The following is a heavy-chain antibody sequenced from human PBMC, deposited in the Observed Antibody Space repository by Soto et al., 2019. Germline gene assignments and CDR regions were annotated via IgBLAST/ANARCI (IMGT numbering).Heavy chain of an antibody. J-gene: IGHJ5*02. V-gene: IGHV3-30-3*01. Sequence: QAGGSLRLSCAASGFTFSSYAMHWVRQAPGKGLEWVAVISYDGSNKYYADSVKGRFTISRDNSKNTLYLQMNSLRAEDTAVYYCARGFRRGYYGSGSYYNWDWRQNWFDPWGQGTLVTVS. CDR1: GFTFSSYA. CDR3: ARGFRRGYYGSGSYYNWDWRQNWFDP. CDR2: ISYDGSNK. D-gene: IGHD3-10*01.